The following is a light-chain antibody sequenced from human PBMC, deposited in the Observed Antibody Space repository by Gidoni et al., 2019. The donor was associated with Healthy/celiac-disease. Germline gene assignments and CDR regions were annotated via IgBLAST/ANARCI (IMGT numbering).Light chain of an antibody. CDR3: MQALQTPLT. J-gene: IGKJ4*01. Sequence: DIVMTQSPLSLPVTPGEPASISCRSSQSLLHSNGYNYLDWYLQKPGQSPPLLIYLGSNRASGVPDRFSGSGSGTDFTLKSSRGEAEDVGVYYCMQALQTPLTFGGGTKVEIK. CDR1: QSLLHSNGYNY. V-gene: IGKV2-28*01. CDR2: LGS.